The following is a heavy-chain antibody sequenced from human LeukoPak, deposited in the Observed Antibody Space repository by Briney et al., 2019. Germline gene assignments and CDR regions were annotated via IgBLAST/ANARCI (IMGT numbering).Heavy chain of an antibody. V-gene: IGHV1-18*01. Sequence: ASVKVSCKASGYTFTSYGISWVRQAPGQVLEWMGWISAYNGNTNYAQKLQGRVTMTTDTSTSTAYMELRSLRSDDTAVYYCAGAARINWFDPWGQGTLVTVSS. D-gene: IGHD2-15*01. CDR3: AGAARINWFDP. J-gene: IGHJ5*02. CDR2: ISAYNGNT. CDR1: GYTFTSYG.